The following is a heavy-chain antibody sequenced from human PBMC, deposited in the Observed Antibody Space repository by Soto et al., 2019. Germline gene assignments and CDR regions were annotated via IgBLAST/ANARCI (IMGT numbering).Heavy chain of an antibody. CDR1: GYTFTSYY. D-gene: IGHD6-13*01. CDR2: INPSGGST. V-gene: IGHV1-46*03. Sequence: ASVKVSCKATGYTFTSYYMHWVRQAPGQGLEWMGIINPSGGSTNYAQKFQGRVTMTRDKSTSTVYMELSSLRSEDTAVYYCASSSPSRNYYYMDVWGKGTTVTVSS. CDR3: ASSSPSRNYYYMDV. J-gene: IGHJ6*03.